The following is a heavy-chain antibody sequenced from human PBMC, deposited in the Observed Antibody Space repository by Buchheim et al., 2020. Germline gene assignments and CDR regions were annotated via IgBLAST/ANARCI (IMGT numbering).Heavy chain of an antibody. Sequence: QVQLVESGGGVVQPGRSLRLSCAASGFSFSNHGIHWVRQAPGKGLEWVTSISYEGSKTKYGDSVKGRFTVSRDNAKNSLYLQMNSLRDEDTAVYYCTRDRDYGDRPFGYWGQGTL. CDR3: TRDRDYGDRPFGY. J-gene: IGHJ4*02. CDR1: GFSFSNHG. CDR2: ISYEGSKT. V-gene: IGHV3-30*03. D-gene: IGHD4-17*01.